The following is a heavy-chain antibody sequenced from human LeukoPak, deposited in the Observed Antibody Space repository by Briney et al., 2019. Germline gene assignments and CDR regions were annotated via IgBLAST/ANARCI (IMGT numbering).Heavy chain of an antibody. CDR2: INHSGST. CDR1: GGSFSGYY. J-gene: IGHJ2*01. D-gene: IGHD4-17*01. CDR3: ARGQDYGDYWYFDL. Sequence: PSETLSLTCAVYGGSFSGYYWSWIRQPPGKGLEWIGEINHSGSTNYNPSLKSRVTISVDTSKNQFSPKLSSVTAADTAVYYCARGQDYGDYWYFDLWGRGTLVTVSS. V-gene: IGHV4-34*01.